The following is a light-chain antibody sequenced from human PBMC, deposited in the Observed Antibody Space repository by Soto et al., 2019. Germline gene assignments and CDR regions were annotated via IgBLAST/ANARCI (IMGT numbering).Light chain of an antibody. CDR1: QRVSSD. Sequence: EIVMTQSPATLSVSPGDRATLSCRASQRVSSDLAWYQQKPGQAPRLLVYGASTRATGMPARFSGSASGTEFTLTIRNLQSDDFAVYCCQQYNHWPHTCGQVTKLEIK. J-gene: IGKJ2*01. CDR2: GAS. V-gene: IGKV3-15*01. CDR3: QQYNHWPHT.